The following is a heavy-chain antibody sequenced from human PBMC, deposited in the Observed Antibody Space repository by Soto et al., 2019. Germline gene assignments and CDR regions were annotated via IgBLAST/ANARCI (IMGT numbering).Heavy chain of an antibody. D-gene: IGHD2-8*02. V-gene: IGHV4-59*01. CDR1: GGSISNYY. CDR2: IFYSGST. CDR3: ARDGYGYTSGANAYDI. Sequence: SETLSLTCTVSGGSISNYYWSWIRQPPGRGLEWIGHIFYSGSTNYNPALKSRVTISVDTSKNQFSLKLSSVTAADTAVYYCARDGYGYTSGANAYDIWGQGTMVTVSS. J-gene: IGHJ3*02.